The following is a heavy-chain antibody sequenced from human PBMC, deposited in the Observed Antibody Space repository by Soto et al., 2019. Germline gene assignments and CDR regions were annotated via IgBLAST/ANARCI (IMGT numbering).Heavy chain of an antibody. J-gene: IGHJ6*02. CDR1: GVSFNNNG. CDR3: ARVLYYGSGSYSPYGMDV. CDR2: VSPPFRTS. V-gene: IGHV1-69*01. D-gene: IGHD3-10*01. Sequence: QVQLVQSGAEVKKPGSSVKVSCKTSGVSFNNNGIGWVRQAPGHGLEWMGGVSPPFRTSNYARKSQGRISITADASTGTVNMELSNLTSENTAQYYCARVLYYGSGSYSPYGMDVWDQGNTVTVSS.